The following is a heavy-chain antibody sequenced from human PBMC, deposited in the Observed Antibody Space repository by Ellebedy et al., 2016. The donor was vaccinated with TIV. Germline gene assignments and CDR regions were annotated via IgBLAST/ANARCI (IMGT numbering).Heavy chain of an antibody. CDR2: INPNGGST. Sequence: ASVKVSCKASGYTFNNYYLHWVRQAPGQGLEWMGAINPNGGSTRYAQKFQGRVTMTRDTSTSTVYMEVTSLRSEDTAIYYCAREPLVGATRPFDYWGQGTLVTVSS. V-gene: IGHV1-46*02. J-gene: IGHJ4*02. CDR3: AREPLVGATRPFDY. D-gene: IGHD1-26*01. CDR1: GYTFNNYY.